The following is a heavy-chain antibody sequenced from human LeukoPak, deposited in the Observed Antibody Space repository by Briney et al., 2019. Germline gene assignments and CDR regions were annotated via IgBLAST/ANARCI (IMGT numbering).Heavy chain of an antibody. CDR1: GFTFSTYG. CDR2: INLNSRTI. Sequence: GGSLRLSCAASGFTFSTYGMNWVRQAPGKGLEWVSYINLNSRTIDYADSVRGRFTISRDNAKNSLYLQMNSLRAEDTAVYYRARAEGYCSGGSCYDAFDIWGQGTMVTVSS. V-gene: IGHV3-48*04. J-gene: IGHJ3*02. CDR3: ARAEGYCSGGSCYDAFDI. D-gene: IGHD2-15*01.